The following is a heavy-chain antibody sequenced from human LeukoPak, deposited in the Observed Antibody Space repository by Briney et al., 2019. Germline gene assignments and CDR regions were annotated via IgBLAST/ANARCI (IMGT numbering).Heavy chain of an antibody. D-gene: IGHD2-2*01. CDR2: IIPIFGIA. J-gene: IGHJ5*02. CDR1: GGTFSSYA. Sequence: ASVKVSCKASGGTFSSYAISWVRQAPGQGLEWMGRIIPIFGIANYAQKFQGRVTITADKSTSTAYMELSSLRSEDTAVYYCAREKGDIVVVPAARSWFDPWGQGTLVTVS. CDR3: AREKGDIVVVPAARSWFDP. V-gene: IGHV1-69*04.